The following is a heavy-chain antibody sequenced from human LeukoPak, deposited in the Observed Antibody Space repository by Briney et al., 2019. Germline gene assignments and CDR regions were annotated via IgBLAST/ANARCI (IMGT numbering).Heavy chain of an antibody. V-gene: IGHV3-74*01. CDR3: ARWASSAWYYGMDV. Sequence: GGSLRLSCAASGFTFSTYWMHWVRQAPGKGLVWVSRINSDGSSTSYADSVKGRFTISRDNAKNTLYLQMNSLRAEDTAVYYCARWASSAWYYGMDVWGQGTTVTVSS. CDR2: INSDGSST. J-gene: IGHJ6*02. CDR1: GFTFSTYW. D-gene: IGHD6-25*01.